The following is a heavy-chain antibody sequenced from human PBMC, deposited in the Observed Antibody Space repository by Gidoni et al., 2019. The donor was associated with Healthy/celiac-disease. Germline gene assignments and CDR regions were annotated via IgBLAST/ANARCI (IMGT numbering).Heavy chain of an antibody. CDR1: GFTFSSYA. CDR3: AKGETYYDFWSGYQIYYFDY. Sequence: EVQLLESGGGLVQPGGSLRLSCAASGFTFSSYALSWVRQAPGKGLEWVSAISGSGGSTYYADSGKGRFTISRDNSKNTLYLQMNSLRAEDTAVYYCAKGETYYDFWSGYQIYYFDYWGQGTLVTVSS. V-gene: IGHV3-23*01. J-gene: IGHJ4*02. CDR2: ISGSGGST. D-gene: IGHD3-3*01.